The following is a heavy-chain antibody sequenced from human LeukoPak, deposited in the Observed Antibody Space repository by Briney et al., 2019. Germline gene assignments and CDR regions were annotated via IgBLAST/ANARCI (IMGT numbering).Heavy chain of an antibody. CDR3: AKDRVLLWFGELTLFDY. Sequence: PGGSLRLSCVASGFTLGNHWMHWVRQAPGKGLEWVSAISGSGGSTYYADSVKGRFTISRDNSKNTLYLQMNSLRAEDTAVYYCAKDRVLLWFGELTLFDYWGQGTLVTVSS. CDR1: GFTLGNHW. V-gene: IGHV3-23*01. CDR2: ISGSGGST. D-gene: IGHD3-10*01. J-gene: IGHJ4*02.